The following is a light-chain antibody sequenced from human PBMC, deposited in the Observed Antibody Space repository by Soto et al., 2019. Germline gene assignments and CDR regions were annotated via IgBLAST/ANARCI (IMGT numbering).Light chain of an antibody. CDR2: EVN. CDR3: CSYTSISTSAV. V-gene: IGLV2-8*01. CDR1: SSDVGGYKF. Sequence: QSALTQPPSASGSPGQSVTISCTGTSSDVGGYKFVSWYQQHPGKAPKLMIYEVNKRPSGVPDRFSGSKAGNTASLAVSGLQAEDEADYYCCSYTSISTSAVFGGGTKLTVL. J-gene: IGLJ2*01.